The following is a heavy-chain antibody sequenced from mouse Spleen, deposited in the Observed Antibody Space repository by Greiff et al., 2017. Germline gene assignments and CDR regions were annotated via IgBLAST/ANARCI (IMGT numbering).Heavy chain of an antibody. J-gene: IGHJ1*03. V-gene: IGHV6-6*01. CDR2: IRNKANNHAT. CDR1: GFTFSDAW. D-gene: IGHD2-5*01. CDR3: TRDSNYEDWYFDV. Sequence: EVQLVESGGGLVQPGGSMKLSCAASGFTFSDAWMDWVRQSPEKGLEWVAEIRNKANNHATYYAESVKGRFTISRDDSKSSVYLQMNSLRAEDTGIYYCTRDSNYEDWYFDVWGTGTTVTVSS.